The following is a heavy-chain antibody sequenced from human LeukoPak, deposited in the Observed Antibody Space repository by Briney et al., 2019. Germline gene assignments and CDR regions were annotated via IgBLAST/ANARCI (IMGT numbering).Heavy chain of an antibody. CDR1: GYTFTSYG. J-gene: IGHJ4*02. CDR3: ARPGYTSGWIRGDFGH. Sequence: GASVKVSCKASGYTFTSYGISWVRQAPGQGLEWMGWINPNSGGTSYARRFQGRVTMTRDTSISTAYMELSSLRSDDTAVYYCARPGYTSGWIRGDFGHWGLGTLVTVSP. D-gene: IGHD6-25*01. CDR2: INPNSGGT. V-gene: IGHV1-2*02.